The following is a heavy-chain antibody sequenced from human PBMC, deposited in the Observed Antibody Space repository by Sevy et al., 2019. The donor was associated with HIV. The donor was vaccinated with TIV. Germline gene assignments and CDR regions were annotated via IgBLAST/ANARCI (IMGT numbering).Heavy chain of an antibody. CDR1: GYSFTSHW. CDR3: ATSRSGYFDSSGYYIY. D-gene: IGHD3-22*01. J-gene: IGHJ4*02. Sequence: GESLKISCKGSGYSFTSHWIGWVRHMPGKGLEWMGIIYPDDSASRYSPSFQGQVTFSADKSIGTAYLQWGSLKASDTAMYYCATSRSGYFDSSGYYIYWGQGTLVTVSS. CDR2: IYPDDSAS. V-gene: IGHV5-51*01.